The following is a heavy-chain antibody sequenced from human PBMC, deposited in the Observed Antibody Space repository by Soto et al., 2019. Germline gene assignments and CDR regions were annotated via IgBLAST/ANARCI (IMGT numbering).Heavy chain of an antibody. V-gene: IGHV3-23*01. CDR1: GFTFSSYA. D-gene: IGHD5-18*01. CDR2: ISGSGGST. J-gene: IGHJ5*02. Sequence: SCKASGFTFSSYAMSWVRQAPGKGLEWVSAISGSGGSTYYADSVKGRFTISRDNSKNTLYLQMNSLRAEDTAVYYCAKSPIYSYGYRPWIDPWGQGTLVTVSS. CDR3: AKSPIYSYGYRPWIDP.